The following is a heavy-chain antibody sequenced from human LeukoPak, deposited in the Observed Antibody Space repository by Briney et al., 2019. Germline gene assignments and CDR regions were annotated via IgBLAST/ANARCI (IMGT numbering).Heavy chain of an antibody. Sequence: GGSLRLSCTASGFTFSSYWMHWVRHAPGKGLVWVSFINHDGSNTSYADSVKGRFTVSRDNAKNTMYLQMNSLRAEDTAVYYCARDRNQDYDFWSGYYTGVVDYWGQGTLVTVSS. D-gene: IGHD3-3*01. CDR1: GFTFSSYW. CDR3: ARDRNQDYDFWSGYYTGVVDY. V-gene: IGHV3-74*01. J-gene: IGHJ4*02. CDR2: INHDGSNT.